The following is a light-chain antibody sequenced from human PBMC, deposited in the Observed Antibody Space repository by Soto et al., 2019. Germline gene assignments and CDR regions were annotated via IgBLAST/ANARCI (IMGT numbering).Light chain of an antibody. J-gene: IGLJ1*01. CDR1: GSDIGTYNY. CDR3: KSNTSASTYV. Sequence: QSALTQPASVSGSPGQSITISCTGTGSDIGTYNYVSWYQHHPGKAPKFIIYDVTNRPSGVSDRFSGSKSGNTASLTISGLQALDETDYFCKSNTSASTYVFGTGTKV. V-gene: IGLV2-14*03. CDR2: DVT.